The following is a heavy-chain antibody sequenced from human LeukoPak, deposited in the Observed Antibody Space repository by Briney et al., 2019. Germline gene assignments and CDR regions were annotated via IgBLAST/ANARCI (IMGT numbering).Heavy chain of an antibody. D-gene: IGHD6-13*01. V-gene: IGHV4-34*01. CDR1: GGSFSGYY. J-gene: IGHJ5*02. CDR3: ARGGGIAAAGTGT. Sequence: SETLSLTCAVYGGSFSGYYWSWIRQPPGKGLEWIGEINHSGSTNYNPSLKSRVTISVDTSKSQFSLKLSSVTAADTAVYYCARGGGIAAAGTGTWGQGTLVTVSS. CDR2: INHSGST.